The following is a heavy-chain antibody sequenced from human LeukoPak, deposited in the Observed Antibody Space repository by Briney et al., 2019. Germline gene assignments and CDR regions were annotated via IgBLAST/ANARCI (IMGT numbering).Heavy chain of an antibody. CDR2: IYYSGDT. Sequence: PSETLSLTCTVSGGSVSNSLYYWSWIRQPPGKGLEWIGYIYYSGDTNYSPSLKSRVIISIDTSSNQFSLRLNSMTAADTAVYYCARVLRAASWRSYDYWGQGSLVTVSS. V-gene: IGHV4-61*01. J-gene: IGHJ4*02. CDR1: GGSVSNSLYY. CDR3: ARVLRAASWRSYDY. D-gene: IGHD5-18*01.